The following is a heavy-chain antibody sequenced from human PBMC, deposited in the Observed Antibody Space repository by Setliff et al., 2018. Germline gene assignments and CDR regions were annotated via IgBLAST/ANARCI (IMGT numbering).Heavy chain of an antibody. Sequence: GASVKVSCKASGYTFTSHDINWVRQATGQGREWMGWMNPNNGNTGCVQKFQGRLTMTRNTSISTAYMELSSLRSDDTGVYYCATVVRGGTSRTSYYYYYMDVWGKGTAVTVSS. D-gene: IGHD1-26*01. CDR3: ATVVRGGTSRTSYYYYYMDV. V-gene: IGHV1-8*01. J-gene: IGHJ6*03. CDR2: MNPNNGNT. CDR1: GYTFTSHD.